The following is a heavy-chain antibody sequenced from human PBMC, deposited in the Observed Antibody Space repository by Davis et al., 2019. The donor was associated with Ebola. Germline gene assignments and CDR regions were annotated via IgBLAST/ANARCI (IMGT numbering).Heavy chain of an antibody. J-gene: IGHJ4*02. CDR1: GFTVSSNY. CDR3: AKDQDYYGSGSYYKEYYFDY. Sequence: GESLKISCAASGFTVSSNYMSWVRQAPGKGLEWVSVIYSGGSTYYADSVKGRFTISRDNSKNTLYLQMNSLRAEDTAVYYCAKDQDYYGSGSYYKEYYFDYWGQGTLVTVSS. V-gene: IGHV3-53*05. CDR2: IYSGGST. D-gene: IGHD3-10*01.